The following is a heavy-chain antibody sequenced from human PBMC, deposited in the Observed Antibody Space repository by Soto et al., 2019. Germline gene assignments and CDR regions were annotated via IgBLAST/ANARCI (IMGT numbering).Heavy chain of an antibody. J-gene: IGHJ4*02. CDR3: ARDNWNSY. CDR2: IWYDGSNK. CDR1: GFTFSSYG. Sequence: GGSLRLSCAASGFTFSSYGMHWVRQAPGKGLEWVAVIWYDGSNKYYADSVKGRFTISRDNAKNTLFLQMNTLRVDDTAVYYCARDNWNSYWGQGTLVTVSS. V-gene: IGHV3-33*01. D-gene: IGHD1-1*01.